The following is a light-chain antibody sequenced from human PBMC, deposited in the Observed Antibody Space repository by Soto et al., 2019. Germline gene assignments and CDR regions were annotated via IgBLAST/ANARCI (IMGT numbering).Light chain of an antibody. Sequence: QSVLTQPPSASGTPGQRVTISCSGSSSNIGSNSVNWYQQLPGTAPKLLIYRNNQRPSGVPDRFSVSKSGTSASLAISGLQSEYEADYYCATWDDSLNGVVFGGGTKLTVL. CDR2: RNN. CDR1: SSNIGSNS. V-gene: IGLV1-44*01. J-gene: IGLJ2*01. CDR3: ATWDDSLNGVV.